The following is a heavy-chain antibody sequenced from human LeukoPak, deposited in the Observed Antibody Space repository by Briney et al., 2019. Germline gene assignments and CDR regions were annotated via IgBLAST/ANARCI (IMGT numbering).Heavy chain of an antibody. D-gene: IGHD3-10*01. CDR1: GFTFKIYS. J-gene: IGHJ4*02. V-gene: IGHV3-21*01. Sequence: AGGSLRLSCAASGFTFKIYSMNWVRQAPGKGLEWVSSISTSSSHMYYADSVKGRFTISRDNAKNSLYLQMKTLRAEDTAVYYCARDDTSAHFFDYWGQGTLVTVSS. CDR2: ISTSSSHM. CDR3: ARDDTSAHFFDY.